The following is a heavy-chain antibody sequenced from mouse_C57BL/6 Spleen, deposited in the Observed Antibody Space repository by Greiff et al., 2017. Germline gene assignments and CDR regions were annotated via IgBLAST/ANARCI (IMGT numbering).Heavy chain of an antibody. CDR1: GFSLTSYG. CDR2: IWSGGSS. J-gene: IGHJ1*03. D-gene: IGHD1-1*01. V-gene: IGHV2-2*01. CDR3: ARRGFGYGSSYWYFDV. Sequence: QVQLQQSGPGLVQPSQSLSITCTVSGFSLTSYGVHWVRQSPGKGLEWLGVIWSGGSSDYNAAFISRLSISKDNPKSQVFFKMNSLQADDTAIYYCARRGFGYGSSYWYFDVWGTGTTVTVSS.